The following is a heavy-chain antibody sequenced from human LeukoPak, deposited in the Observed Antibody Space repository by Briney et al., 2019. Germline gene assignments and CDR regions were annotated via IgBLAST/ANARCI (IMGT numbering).Heavy chain of an antibody. CDR3: ARMPRRWDYYYGMDV. J-gene: IGHJ6*02. V-gene: IGHV4-34*01. CDR1: GGSFSGYY. D-gene: IGHD4-23*01. CDR2: INHSGST. Sequence: SETLSLTCAVYGGSFSGYYWSWIRQPPGKGLEWIGDINHSGSTNYNPSLKSRVTISVDTSKNQFSLKLSSVTAADTAVYYCARMPRRWDYYYGMDVWGQGTTVTVSS.